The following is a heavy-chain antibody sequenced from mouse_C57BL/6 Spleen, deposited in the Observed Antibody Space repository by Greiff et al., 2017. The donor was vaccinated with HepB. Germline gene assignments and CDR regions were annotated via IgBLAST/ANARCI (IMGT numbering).Heavy chain of an antibody. D-gene: IGHD2-1*01. J-gene: IGHJ1*03. CDR3: ARIYGNWYFDV. V-gene: IGHV3-6*01. CDR1: GYSITSGYN. CDR2: ISYDGSN. Sequence: EVQLQESGPGLVKPSQSLSLTCSVTGYSITSGYNWNWIRQFPGNKLEWMGYISYDGSNNYNPSLKNRISITRDTSKNQFFLKLNSVTTEDTATYYCARIYGNWYFDVWGTGTTVTVSS.